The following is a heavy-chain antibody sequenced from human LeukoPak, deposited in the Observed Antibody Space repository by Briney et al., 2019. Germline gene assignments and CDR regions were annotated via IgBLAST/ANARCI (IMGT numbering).Heavy chain of an antibody. CDR3: ASFGSYIHYYYGMDV. D-gene: IGHD1-26*01. Sequence: SETLSLTCTVSGGSISSSSYYWGWIRQPPGKGLEWIGIIYYSGSTYYNPSLKSRVTISVDTSKNQFSLKLSSVTAADTAVYYCASFGSYIHYYYGMDVWGQGTTVTVSS. CDR2: IYYSGST. V-gene: IGHV4-39*07. J-gene: IGHJ6*02. CDR1: GGSISSSSYY.